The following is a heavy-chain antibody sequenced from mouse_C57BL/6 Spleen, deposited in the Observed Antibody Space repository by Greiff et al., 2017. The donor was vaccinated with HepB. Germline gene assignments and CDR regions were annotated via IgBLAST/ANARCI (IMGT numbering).Heavy chain of an antibody. CDR3: ARHHAGMDY. CDR1: GFTFSDYY. V-gene: IGHV5-12*01. Sequence: EVQVVESGGGLVQPGGSLKLSCAASGFTFSDYYMYWVRQTPEKRLEWVAYISNGGGSTYYPDTVKGRFTISRDNAKNTLYLQMSRLKSEDTAMYYCARHHAGMDYWGQGTSVTVSS. J-gene: IGHJ4*01. CDR2: ISNGGGST.